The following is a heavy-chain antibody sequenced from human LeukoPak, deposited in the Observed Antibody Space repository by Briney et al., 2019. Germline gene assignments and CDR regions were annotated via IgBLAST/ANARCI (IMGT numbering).Heavy chain of an antibody. J-gene: IGHJ4*02. V-gene: IGHV3-23*01. D-gene: IGHD3-22*01. CDR3: AASQTRIRDYYDSSGYYLDY. CDR1: GFTFSSYA. CDR2: ISGSGGST. Sequence: GSLRLSCAASGFTFSSYAMSWVRQAPGKGLEWVSAISGSGGSTYYADSVKGRFTISRDNSKNTLYLQMNSLRAEDTAVYYCAASQTRIRDYYDSSGYYLDYWGQGTLVTVSS.